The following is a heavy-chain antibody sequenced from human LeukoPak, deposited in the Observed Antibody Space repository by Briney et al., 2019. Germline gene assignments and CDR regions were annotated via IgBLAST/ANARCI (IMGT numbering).Heavy chain of an antibody. Sequence: GGSLRLSCAASGFTFSSYAMHWVRQAPGKGLEWVAVISYDGSNKYYADSVKGRFTISRDNSKNTLYLQMNSLSAEDTAVYYCAREHGRQLVRVEWGFDYWGQGTLVTVSS. CDR2: ISYDGSNK. CDR1: GFTFSSYA. V-gene: IGHV3-30*01. D-gene: IGHD6-6*01. CDR3: AREHGRQLVRVEWGFDY. J-gene: IGHJ4*02.